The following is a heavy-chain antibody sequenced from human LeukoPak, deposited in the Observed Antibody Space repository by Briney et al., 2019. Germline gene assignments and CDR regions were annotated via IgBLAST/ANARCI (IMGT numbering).Heavy chain of an antibody. Sequence: GGSLRLSCAASGLTVSSNYMSWVRQAPGKGLEWVSVIYSGGSTYYADSVKGRFTISRDNSKNTLYLQMNSLRAEDTAVYYCARQGLYSNYGLDYWGQGTLVTVSS. D-gene: IGHD4-11*01. CDR1: GLTVSSNY. J-gene: IGHJ4*02. CDR2: IYSGGST. CDR3: ARQGLYSNYGLDY. V-gene: IGHV3-66*04.